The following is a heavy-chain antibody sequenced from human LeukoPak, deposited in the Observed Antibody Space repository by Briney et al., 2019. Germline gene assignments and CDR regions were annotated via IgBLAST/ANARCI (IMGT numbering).Heavy chain of an antibody. CDR3: ARDNSVEDTAWWFDP. J-gene: IGHJ5*02. CDR2: IIPIFGTA. D-gene: IGHD4-23*01. V-gene: IGHV1-69*13. CDR1: GGTFSSYA. Sequence: ASVKVSCKAPGGTFSSYAISWVRQAPGQGLEWMGGIIPIFGTANYAQKFQGRVTITADESTSTAYMELSSLRSEDTAVYYCARDNSVEDTAWWFDPWGQGTLVTVSS.